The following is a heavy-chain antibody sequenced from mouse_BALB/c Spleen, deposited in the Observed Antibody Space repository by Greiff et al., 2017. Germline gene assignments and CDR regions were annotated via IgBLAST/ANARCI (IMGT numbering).Heavy chain of an antibody. J-gene: IGHJ2*01. CDR2: INSNGGST. CDR3: ARVDRYYFDY. CDR1: GFTFSSYG. V-gene: IGHV5-6-3*01. D-gene: IGHD2-14*01. Sequence: EVQRVESGGGLVQPGGSLKLSCAASGFTFSSYGMSWVRQTPDKRLELVATINSNGGSTYYPDSVKGRFTISRDNAKNTLYLQMSSLKSEDTAMYYCARVDRYYFDYWGQGTTLTVSS.